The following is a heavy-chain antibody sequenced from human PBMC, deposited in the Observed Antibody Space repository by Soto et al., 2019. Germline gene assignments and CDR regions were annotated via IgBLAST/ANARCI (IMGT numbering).Heavy chain of an antibody. V-gene: IGHV1-69*12. J-gene: IGHJ4*02. CDR3: AREGGVYDYSPFDY. CDR1: GGTFSSYA. CDR2: IIPIFGTA. Sequence: QVQLVQSGAEVKKPGSSVKVSCKASGGTFSSYAISWVRQAPGQGLEWMGGIIPIFGTANYAQKFQGRVTATGGESTSTAYRELSSLRSEDTDVYYCAREGGVYDYSPFDYWGQGTLVTVSS. D-gene: IGHD4-4*01.